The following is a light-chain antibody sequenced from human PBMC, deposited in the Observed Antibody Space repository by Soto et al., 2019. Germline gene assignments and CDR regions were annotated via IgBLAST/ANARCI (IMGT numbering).Light chain of an antibody. J-gene: IGKJ1*01. CDR2: GAS. CDR3: QQYYSAHTWT. CDR1: QTINNN. V-gene: IGKV3-15*01. Sequence: MTQAPATLSVSPGERATLSCRASQTINNNVAWYQLKDGQVPRLVIYGASTRATDIPARFSGSGSGTDFTLTISSLKAEDVAVYYCQQYYSAHTWTFGQGTKVDIK.